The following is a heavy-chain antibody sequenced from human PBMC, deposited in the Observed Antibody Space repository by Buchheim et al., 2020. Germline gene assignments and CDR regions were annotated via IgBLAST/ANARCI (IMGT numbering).Heavy chain of an antibody. CDR1: GFTFSSYS. V-gene: IGHV3-21*01. CDR2: ISSSSSYI. CDR3: ARGRPPTRADYYYYGMDV. D-gene: IGHD3-10*01. J-gene: IGHJ6*02. Sequence: EVQLVESGGGLVKPGGSLRLSCAASGFTFSSYSMNWVRQAPGKGLEWVSSISSSSSYIYYADSVKGRFTISRDNAKNSLYLQMNSLRAEDTAVYYCARGRPPTRADYYYYGMDVWGQGTT.